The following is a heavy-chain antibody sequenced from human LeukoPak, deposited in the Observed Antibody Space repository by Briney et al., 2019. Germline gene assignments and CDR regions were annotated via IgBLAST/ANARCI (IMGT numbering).Heavy chain of an antibody. CDR1: GYTFTSYD. Sequence: ASVKVSCKASGYTFTSYDINWVRQATGQGLEWMGWMNPNSGNTGYAQKFQGRVTMTRNTSISTAYMELSSLRSEDPAVYYCARRQRKQHTLYYFDYWGQGTLVTVSS. D-gene: IGHD6-13*01. CDR3: ARRQRKQHTLYYFDY. V-gene: IGHV1-8*01. J-gene: IGHJ4*02. CDR2: MNPNSGNT.